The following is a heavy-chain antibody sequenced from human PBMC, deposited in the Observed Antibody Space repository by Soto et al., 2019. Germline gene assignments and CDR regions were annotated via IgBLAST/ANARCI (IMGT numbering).Heavy chain of an antibody. Sequence: VGSLRLSCAASGFTFDDYAMHWVRQAPGKGLEWVSLISWDGGSTYYADSVKGRFTISRDNSKNSLYLQMNSLRAEDTALYYCAKDIHGGYARTYYYGMDVWGQGTTVTVSS. CDR2: ISWDGGST. CDR1: GFTFDDYA. V-gene: IGHV3-43D*04. J-gene: IGHJ6*02. D-gene: IGHD5-12*01. CDR3: AKDIHGGYARTYYYGMDV.